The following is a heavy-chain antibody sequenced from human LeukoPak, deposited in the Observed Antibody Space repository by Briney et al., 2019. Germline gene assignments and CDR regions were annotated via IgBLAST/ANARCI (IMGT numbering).Heavy chain of an antibody. CDR1: GFTFSNYA. V-gene: IGHV3-23*01. CDR3: ASRYYYDSSGYYLGAFDI. J-gene: IGHJ3*02. Sequence: PGGSLRLSCAASGFTFSNYAMSWVRQVPGKGLEWVSAISGSGGSTYYADSVKGRFTISRDNSKNTLYLQMNSLRAEDTAVYYCASRYYYDSSGYYLGAFDIWGQGTMVTVSS. D-gene: IGHD3-22*01. CDR2: ISGSGGST.